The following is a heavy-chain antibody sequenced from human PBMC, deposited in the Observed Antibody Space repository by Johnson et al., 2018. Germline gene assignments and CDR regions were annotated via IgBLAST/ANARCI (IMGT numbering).Heavy chain of an antibody. V-gene: IGHV4-39*07. CDR2: IYYSGST. CDR3: ARGYRPSYYFYYYMDV. Sequence: QVQLQESGPGLVKPSETLSLSCTVSGGSISSSSYYWGWIRQPPGEGLEWIGGIYYSGSTYYNPSLKSRVTISVATSKNQFSLKLSSVTAADTAGYYCARGYRPSYYFYYYMDVWGEGTTVTVSS. J-gene: IGHJ6*03. CDR1: GGSISSSSYY. D-gene: IGHD2-2*02.